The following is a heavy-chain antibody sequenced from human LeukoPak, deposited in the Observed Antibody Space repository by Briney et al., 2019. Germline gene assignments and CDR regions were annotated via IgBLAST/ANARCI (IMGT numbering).Heavy chain of an antibody. V-gene: IGHV3-21*01. CDR1: GFTFSSYS. CDR2: ISSSSSYI. J-gene: IGHJ4*02. D-gene: IGHD3-10*01. Sequence: PGGSLRLSCAASGFTFSSYSMNWVRQAPGKGLEWVSSISSSSSYIYYADSVKGRFTISRDNVKNSLYLQMNSLRAEDTAVYYCARDSELLWFGETGYYFDYWGQGTLVTVSS. CDR3: ARDSELLWFGETGYYFDY.